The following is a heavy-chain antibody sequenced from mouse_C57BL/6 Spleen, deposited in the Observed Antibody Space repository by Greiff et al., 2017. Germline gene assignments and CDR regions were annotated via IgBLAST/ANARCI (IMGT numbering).Heavy chain of an antibody. CDR2: INYDGSSP. Sequence: EVHLVESEGGLVQPGSSMKLSCTASGFTFSDYYMAWVRQVPEKGLEWVANINYDGSSPYYLDSLKSRFIISRDNAKNILYLQMSSLKSEDTATYYCARDLRYGNSYWYFDVWGTGTTVTVSS. CDR3: ARDLRYGNSYWYFDV. D-gene: IGHD2-1*01. J-gene: IGHJ1*03. CDR1: GFTFSDYY. V-gene: IGHV5-16*01.